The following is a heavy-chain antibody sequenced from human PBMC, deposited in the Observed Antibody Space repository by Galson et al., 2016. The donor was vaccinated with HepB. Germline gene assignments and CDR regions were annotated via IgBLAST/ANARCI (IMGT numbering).Heavy chain of an antibody. CDR2: ISYDGSYS. CDR3: AKVPSMVLGF. Sequence: SLKLSCEASGFSFSTYAMHWVRQAPGQGLEWVALISYDGSYSSYADTVKGRFTISRDNSKKTLYLQMNSLRAEDTAVYDCAKVPSMVLGFWGQGTMVTVSS. D-gene: IGHD3-10*01. V-gene: IGHV3-30*18. CDR1: GFSFSTYA. J-gene: IGHJ3*01.